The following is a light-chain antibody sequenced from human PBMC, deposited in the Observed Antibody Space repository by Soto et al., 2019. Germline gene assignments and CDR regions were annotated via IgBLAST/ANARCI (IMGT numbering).Light chain of an antibody. Sequence: EIVMTQSPATLSVPPGERATLSCRASQSVSSNLAWYQQKPGQAPRLLIYGASTRATGIPARFSGSGSETEFTLTITSLQSEDFAVYYCQQYNNWPRTFGQGTKV. V-gene: IGKV3-15*01. CDR2: GAS. CDR3: QQYNNWPRT. J-gene: IGKJ1*01. CDR1: QSVSSN.